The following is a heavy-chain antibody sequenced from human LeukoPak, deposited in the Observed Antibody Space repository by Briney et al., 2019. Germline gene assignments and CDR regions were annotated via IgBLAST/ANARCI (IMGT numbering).Heavy chain of an antibody. D-gene: IGHD3-10*01. Sequence: ASVKVSCKASGYTFTGYYMHWVRQAPGQGLEWMGWIIPNSGGTNYAQKFQGRVTMTRDTSISTAYMELSRLRSDDTAVYYCARSGNYYGSGSYPQYYYYGMDVWGQGTTVTVSS. CDR1: GYTFTGYY. CDR2: IIPNSGGT. J-gene: IGHJ6*02. V-gene: IGHV1-2*02. CDR3: ARSGNYYGSGSYPQYYYYGMDV.